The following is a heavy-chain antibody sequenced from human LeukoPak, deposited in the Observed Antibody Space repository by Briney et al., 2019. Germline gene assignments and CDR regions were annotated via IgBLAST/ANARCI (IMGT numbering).Heavy chain of an antibody. D-gene: IGHD3-22*01. J-gene: IGHJ4*02. CDR2: IKSRNDGGTT. CDR3: TTAYYDSSGYYPFDY. CDR1: GITFKNAW. V-gene: IGHV3-15*01. Sequence: GGSLRLSCAASGITFKNAWMSWVRQAPGKGLEWVGHIKSRNDGGTTDYAAPVKARFTISRDDSKNTLYLQMNSLKTEDTAVYYCTTAYYDSSGYYPFDYWGQGTLVTVSS.